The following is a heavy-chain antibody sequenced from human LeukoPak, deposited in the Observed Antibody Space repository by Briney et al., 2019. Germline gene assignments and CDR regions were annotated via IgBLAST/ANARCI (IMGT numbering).Heavy chain of an antibody. CDR3: ARHVPDYGDLYYFDY. Sequence: SETLSLTCTVSGGSISSEDYYWSWIRQSPGKGLEWIGYIHYSENTFSSPSLKSRVTISVDTSKNQFSLKLSSVTAADTAVYYCARHVPDYGDLYYFDYWGQGTLVTVSP. CDR1: GGSISSEDYY. V-gene: IGHV4-30-4*08. J-gene: IGHJ4*02. CDR2: IHYSENT. D-gene: IGHD4-17*01.